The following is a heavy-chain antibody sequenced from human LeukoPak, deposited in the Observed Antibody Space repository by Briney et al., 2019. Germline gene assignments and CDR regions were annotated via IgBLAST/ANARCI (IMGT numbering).Heavy chain of an antibody. Sequence: SETLSLTCTVSGGSINSSSYYWGWIRQPPGKGLEWIGSIYYSGSTYYNPSLKSRVTISVDTSKNQFSLKLSSVTAADTAVYYCARDRLDYDSSGYYQSWFDPWGQGTLVTVSS. V-gene: IGHV4-39*07. D-gene: IGHD3-22*01. CDR1: GGSINSSSYY. J-gene: IGHJ5*02. CDR3: ARDRLDYDSSGYYQSWFDP. CDR2: IYYSGST.